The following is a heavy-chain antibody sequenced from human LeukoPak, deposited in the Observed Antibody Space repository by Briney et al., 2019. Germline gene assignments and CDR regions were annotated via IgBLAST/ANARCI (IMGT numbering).Heavy chain of an antibody. V-gene: IGHV3-30*02. CDR2: IRYDGINK. D-gene: IGHD1-14*01. CDR3: AKDRAVSREPAAFDI. CDR1: GFTFSSYG. J-gene: IGHJ3*02. Sequence: GGFLRLSCVASGFTFSSYGMHWVRQAPGKGLEWVAFIRYDGINKYYADSVKGRFTISRDNSKNTLYLQMNSLRAEDTAVYYCAKDRAVSREPAAFDIWGQGTMVTVSS.